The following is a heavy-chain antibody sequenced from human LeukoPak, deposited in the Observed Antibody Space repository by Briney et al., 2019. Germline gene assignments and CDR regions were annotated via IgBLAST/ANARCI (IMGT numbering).Heavy chain of an antibody. Sequence: SETLSLTCTVSGGSISSYYWSWIRQPAGEGLEWIGRIYTSGSTNYNPSLKSRVTMSVDTSKNHFSLKLSSLTAADTAVYYCARDRVMPWSGYPGYWGQGTLVTVSS. V-gene: IGHV4-4*07. CDR2: IYTSGST. D-gene: IGHD3-3*01. CDR3: ARDRVMPWSGYPGY. J-gene: IGHJ4*02. CDR1: GGSISSYY.